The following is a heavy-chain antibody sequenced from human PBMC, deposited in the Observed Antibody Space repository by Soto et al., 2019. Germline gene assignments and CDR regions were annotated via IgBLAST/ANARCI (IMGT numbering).Heavy chain of an antibody. J-gene: IGHJ5*01. CDR3: VRPSIFVWRGEFGS. Sequence: QVELVQSGAEVKKPGASVKVSCKASGYRFIRYGISWVRQAPGQGLEWMGWISVYSNSTSSAQELQARITTTTDTSTCPAWMQLRSLRSDEAAVYYCVRPSIFVWRGEFGSWAQGTLVTVSS. D-gene: IGHD3-9*01. CDR1: GYRFIRYG. V-gene: IGHV1-18*04. CDR2: ISVYSNST.